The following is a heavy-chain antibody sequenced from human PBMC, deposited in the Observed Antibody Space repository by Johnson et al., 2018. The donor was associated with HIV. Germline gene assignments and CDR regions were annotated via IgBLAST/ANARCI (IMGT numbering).Heavy chain of an antibody. CDR2: IKQDGSEK. CDR1: GFTFDDYG. V-gene: IGHV3-7*01. Sequence: VQLVESGGGLVRPGGSLRLSCAASGFTFDDYGMSWVRQVPGKGLEWVANIKQDGSEKYYVDSVKGRFTISRDNAKNALYLQMNSLRAEDTAVYYCARDHPTPGARVHVFDLWGQGTMVTVSS. D-gene: IGHD2-15*01. CDR3: ARDHPTPGARVHVFDL. J-gene: IGHJ3*01.